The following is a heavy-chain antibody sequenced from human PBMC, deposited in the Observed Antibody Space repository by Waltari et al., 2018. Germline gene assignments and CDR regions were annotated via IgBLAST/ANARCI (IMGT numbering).Heavy chain of an antibody. CDR2: IIPIFGTA. CDR3: ARGRRGCSSTSCYGGGFDY. D-gene: IGHD2-2*01. CDR1: GGTFSSYA. J-gene: IGHJ4*02. V-gene: IGHV1-69*08. Sequence: QVQLVQSGAEVKKPGSSVTVSCTASGGTFSSYAISWVRQDPGQGLEWMGRIIPIFGTANYAQKFQGRVTITADKSTSTAYMELSSLRSEDTAVYYCARGRRGCSSTSCYGGGFDYWGQGTLVTVSS.